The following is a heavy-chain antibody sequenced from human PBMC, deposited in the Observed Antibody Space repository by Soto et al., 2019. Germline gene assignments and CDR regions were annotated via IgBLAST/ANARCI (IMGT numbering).Heavy chain of an antibody. CDR1: GFTFSDYA. CDR2: ISAGGST. Sequence: AGGSLRLSCTASGFTFSDYAMSWIRQPPGKGLEWASVISAGGSTYYADSVKGRFTVSRANSKNTLYLQMNSLRAEDTAVYYCANVPIWCSSTSCYTEGFDYWGQGTPVTVSS. CDR3: ANVPIWCSSTSCYTEGFDY. V-gene: IGHV3-23*01. J-gene: IGHJ4*02. D-gene: IGHD2-2*02.